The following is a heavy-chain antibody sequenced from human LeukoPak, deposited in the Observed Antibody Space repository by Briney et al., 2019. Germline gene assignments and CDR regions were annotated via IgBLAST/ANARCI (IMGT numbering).Heavy chain of an antibody. Sequence: SETLSLNCTVSGGSISRSSYYWGWIRQPPGKGLEWIGSMYYSGSTFYNPSLKSRVTILVDTSKNQFSLKLSSVTAADTAVYYCARHYGILRYFDRQRFDPWGQGTLVTVSS. CDR1: GGSISRSSYY. CDR2: MYYSGST. J-gene: IGHJ5*02. V-gene: IGHV4-39*01. D-gene: IGHD3-9*01. CDR3: ARHYGILRYFDRQRFDP.